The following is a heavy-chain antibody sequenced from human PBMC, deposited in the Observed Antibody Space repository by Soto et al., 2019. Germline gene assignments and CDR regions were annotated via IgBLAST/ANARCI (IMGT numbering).Heavy chain of an antibody. CDR3: ARDADTTGHYSHFDL. CDR1: GFTFSYYG. V-gene: IGHV3-33*08. D-gene: IGHD3-9*01. CDR2: MHKGGNEK. Sequence: QVQLVESGGGVVQPGGSLRLSCAASGFTFSYYGFHWVRQAPGKGLEWVAVMHKGGNEKYYVDSVKGRFTVSRDDSRNTVYLEMSGLRAEDTAEYFCARDADTTGHYSHFDLWGRGALVAVS. J-gene: IGHJ4*02.